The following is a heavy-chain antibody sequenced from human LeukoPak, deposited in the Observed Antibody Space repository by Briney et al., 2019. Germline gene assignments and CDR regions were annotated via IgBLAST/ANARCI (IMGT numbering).Heavy chain of an antibody. CDR2: IYYSGST. V-gene: IGHV4-4*02. D-gene: IGHD3-3*01. CDR3: ARVPLYYDFWSGYSDPFDY. CDR1: GGSISSSNW. J-gene: IGHJ4*02. Sequence: SGTLSLTCAVSGGSISSSNWWSWVRQPPGKGLEWIGYIYYSGSTYYNPSLKSRVTISVDTSKNQFSLKLSSVTAADTAVYYCARVPLYYDFWSGYSDPFDYWGQGTLVTVSS.